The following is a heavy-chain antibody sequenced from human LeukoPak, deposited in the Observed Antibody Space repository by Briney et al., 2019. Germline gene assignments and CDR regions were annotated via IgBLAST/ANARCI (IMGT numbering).Heavy chain of an antibody. J-gene: IGHJ6*02. CDR2: IYYTGST. Sequence: PSETLSLTCTVSGGSIRSYYWSWMRQPPGKGLEWIGYIYYTGSTNYNPSLKSRVTISVDTSKNQFSLKLSSVTAADTAVYYCARDPLVYGMDVWGQGTTVTVSS. CDR3: ARDPLVYGMDV. CDR1: GGSIRSYY. V-gene: IGHV4-59*01.